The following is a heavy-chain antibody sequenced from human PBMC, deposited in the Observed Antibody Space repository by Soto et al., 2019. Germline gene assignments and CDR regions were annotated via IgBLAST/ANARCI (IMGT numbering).Heavy chain of an antibody. J-gene: IGHJ6*03. D-gene: IGHD5-12*01. CDR3: ARVILSGYDQEGLCYYYYYMDV. CDR2: ISAYNGNT. V-gene: IGHV1-18*01. CDR1: GYTFTSYG. Sequence: ASVKVSCKASGYTFTSYGISWVRQAPGQGLEWMGWISAYNGNTNYAQKLQGRVTMTTDTSTSTAYMELRSLRSDDTAVYYCARVILSGYDQEGLCYYYYYMDVWGKGTTVTVSS.